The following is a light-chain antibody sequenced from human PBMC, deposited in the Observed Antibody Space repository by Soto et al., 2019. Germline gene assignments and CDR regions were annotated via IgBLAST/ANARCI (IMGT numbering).Light chain of an antibody. V-gene: IGLV2-14*01. Sequence: QSALTQPASVSGSPGQSITISCTGTSSDIGRYNYVSWYQQHPGKAPKLVIYEVRNRPSGISNRFSASKSGNTASLTISGLQAEDEADYYCTSYTSNTTWVFGGGTKVTVL. J-gene: IGLJ3*02. CDR2: EVR. CDR1: SSDIGRYNY. CDR3: TSYTSNTTWV.